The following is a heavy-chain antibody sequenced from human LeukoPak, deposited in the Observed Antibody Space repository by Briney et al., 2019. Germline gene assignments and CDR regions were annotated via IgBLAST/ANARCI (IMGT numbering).Heavy chain of an antibody. D-gene: IGHD6-19*01. Sequence: SVKVSCKASGVSFDSYTFNWVRQAPGQGLQWMGRIIPILNTPNYAQNFQGRVAFTADKSTSTAYMELSSLRSEDTAIYYCARAYYGGLAVSGPFDFWGQGTLVTVSS. CDR1: GVSFDSYT. V-gene: IGHV1-69*08. J-gene: IGHJ4*02. CDR3: ARAYYGGLAVSGPFDF. CDR2: IIPILNTP.